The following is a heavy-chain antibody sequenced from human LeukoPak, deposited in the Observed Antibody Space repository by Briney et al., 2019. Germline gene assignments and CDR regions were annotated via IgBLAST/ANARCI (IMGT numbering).Heavy chain of an antibody. CDR2: IYYSGST. CDR1: GGSISSYY. D-gene: IGHD4/OR15-4a*01. CDR3: ARLGVNYDANYYYGMDV. Sequence: PSETLSLTCTVSGGSISSYYWSWIRQPPGKGLEWIGYIYYSGSTNYNPSLKSRVTISVDTSKNQFSLKLSSATAADTAVYYCARLGVNYDANYYYGMDVWGQGTTVTVSS. V-gene: IGHV4-59*01. J-gene: IGHJ6*02.